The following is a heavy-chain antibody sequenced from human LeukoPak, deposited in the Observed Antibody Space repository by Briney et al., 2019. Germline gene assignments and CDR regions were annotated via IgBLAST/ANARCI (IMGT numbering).Heavy chain of an antibody. CDR1: GGSISSGGYY. J-gene: IGHJ4*02. Sequence: SETLSLTCTVPGGSISSGGYYWSWIRQHPGKGLEWIGYIYYSGSTYYNPSLKSRVTISVDTSKNQFSLKLSSVTAADTAVYYCARHYYDSSGYSVGFDYWDQGSLVTVSS. D-gene: IGHD3-22*01. CDR3: ARHYYDSSGYSVGFDY. CDR2: IYYSGST. V-gene: IGHV4-31*03.